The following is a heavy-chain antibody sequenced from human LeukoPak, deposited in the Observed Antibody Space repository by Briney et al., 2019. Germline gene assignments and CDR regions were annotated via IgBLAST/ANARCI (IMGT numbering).Heavy chain of an antibody. CDR2: IDWDDDK. J-gene: IGHJ6*02. CDR3: ARTYCSSTSCHGMDV. V-gene: IGHV2-70*11. Sequence: ESGPALVKPTQTLTLTCTFSGFSLSTTGMCVSWIRQPTGKALEWLARIDWDDDKYYSTSLKTRLTISKDTSKNQVVLTMTNMDPVDTATYYCARTYCSSTSCHGMDVWGQGTTVTVSS. CDR1: GFSLSTTGMC. D-gene: IGHD2-2*01.